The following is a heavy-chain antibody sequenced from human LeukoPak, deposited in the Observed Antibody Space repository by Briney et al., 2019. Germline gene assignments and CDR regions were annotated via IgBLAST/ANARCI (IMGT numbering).Heavy chain of an antibody. CDR1: GYTFTSYD. CDR2: MNPNSGNT. Sequence: GAXVKVSCKASGYTFTSYDINWVRQAPGQGLEWMGWMNPNSGNTVYAQKFQGRVTMTRNSSIRTAYMELSSLRSEDTAVYYCARAGYCSSTSCYRGHYYYYYYMDVWGKGTTVTVSS. J-gene: IGHJ6*03. CDR3: ARAGYCSSTSCYRGHYYYYYYMDV. V-gene: IGHV1-8*01. D-gene: IGHD2-2*03.